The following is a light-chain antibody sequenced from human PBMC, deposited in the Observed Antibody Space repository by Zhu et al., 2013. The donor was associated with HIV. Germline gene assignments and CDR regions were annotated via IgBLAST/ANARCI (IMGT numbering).Light chain of an antibody. CDR2: GAS. J-gene: IGKJ4*01. CDR3: QQHNSILGIT. Sequence: DIQMTQSPSAMSASVGDRVTITCRASQVITNSLAWFQQKPGKVPKRLISGASTLESGVPSRFSGSGSGTDFTLTISCLQSEDFATYYCQQHNSILGITFGGGTESGDQT. CDR1: QVITNS. V-gene: IGKV1-17*03.